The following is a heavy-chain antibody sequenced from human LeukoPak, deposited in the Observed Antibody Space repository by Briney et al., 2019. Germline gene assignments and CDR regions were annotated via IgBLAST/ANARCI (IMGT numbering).Heavy chain of an antibody. Sequence: GGSLRLFCAASGFTFSGYSMNWVRHAPGKGLEWVSSISTTSDYIHYADSLKGRVAISRDNAKNSLYLQMNSLRAEDTAVYYCARGGIYSQGFDYWGQGSLVTVSS. J-gene: IGHJ4*02. CDR1: GFTFSGYS. CDR2: ISTTSDYI. D-gene: IGHD6-13*01. V-gene: IGHV3-21*01. CDR3: ARGGIYSQGFDY.